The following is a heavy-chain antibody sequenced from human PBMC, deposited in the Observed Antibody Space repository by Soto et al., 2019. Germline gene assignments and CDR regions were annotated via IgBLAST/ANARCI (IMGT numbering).Heavy chain of an antibody. CDR2: IYYSGST. CDR1: GGTISSSSYY. CDR3: ARREYCSGGSCYPGVFDL. D-gene: IGHD2-15*01. J-gene: IGHJ3*01. Sequence: SETLSLTCTVSGGTISSSSYYWGWIRQPPGKGLEWIGSIYYSGSTYYNPSLKSRVTISVDTSKNQFSLKLSSVTAADTAVYYCARREYCSGGSCYPGVFDLWGQGTMVT. V-gene: IGHV4-39*01.